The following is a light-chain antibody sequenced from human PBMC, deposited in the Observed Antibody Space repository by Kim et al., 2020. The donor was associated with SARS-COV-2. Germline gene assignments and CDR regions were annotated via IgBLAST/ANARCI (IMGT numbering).Light chain of an antibody. CDR1: QSVASNY. J-gene: IGKJ2*01. Sequence: EIVLTQSPGTLSLSPGERATLSCRASQSVASNYLAWYQQKPGQAPRLLIYAASSRATGIPDRFSGSGSGTDFTLTISRLEPEDFAVYYCQQYAMTPRTFGQGTKLEI. CDR2: AAS. CDR3: QQYAMTPRT. V-gene: IGKV3-20*01.